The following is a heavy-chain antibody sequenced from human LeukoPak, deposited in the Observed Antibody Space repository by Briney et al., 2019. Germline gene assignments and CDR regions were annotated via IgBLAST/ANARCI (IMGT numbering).Heavy chain of an antibody. CDR3: AKAIHFDWSTLDY. J-gene: IGHJ4*02. D-gene: IGHD3-9*01. Sequence: GGSLRLSCAASGFTFSSYAMSWVRQAPGKELEWVSAISGSGGSTYYADSVKGRFTISRDNSKNTLYLQMNSLRAEDTAVYYCAKAIHFDWSTLDYWGQGTLVTVSS. CDR2: ISGSGGST. V-gene: IGHV3-23*01. CDR1: GFTFSSYA.